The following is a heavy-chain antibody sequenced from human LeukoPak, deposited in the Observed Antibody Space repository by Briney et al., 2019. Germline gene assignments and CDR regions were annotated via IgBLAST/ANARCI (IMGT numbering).Heavy chain of an antibody. CDR3: ARVGDGSFDY. CDR2: IYYSGNT. Sequence: SETLSLTCTVSGGSISSYYWSWIRQPPGKGLGWIGYIYYSGNTNKNPPLKSRVTMSVDTSKNQFSLRLSSVTAADTAVYYCARVGDGSFDYWGQGTLVTVSS. V-gene: IGHV4-59*01. CDR1: GGSISSYY. J-gene: IGHJ4*02. D-gene: IGHD5-24*01.